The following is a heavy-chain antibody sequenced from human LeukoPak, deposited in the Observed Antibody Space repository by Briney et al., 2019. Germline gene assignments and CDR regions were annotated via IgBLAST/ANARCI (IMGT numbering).Heavy chain of an antibody. CDR1: GFTFSGSA. V-gene: IGHV3-73*01. D-gene: IGHD3-10*01. J-gene: IGHJ3*02. CDR2: MRTKANNYAT. CDR3: AKVKIEIRRSLQHDAFDI. Sequence: GGSLKLSCAASGFTFSGSAVHWVRQASGKGLEWVGRMRTKANNYATAHAASVKGRFTISRDDSKNTAYLQMNSLRAEDTAVYYCAKVKIEIRRSLQHDAFDIWGQGTMVTVSS.